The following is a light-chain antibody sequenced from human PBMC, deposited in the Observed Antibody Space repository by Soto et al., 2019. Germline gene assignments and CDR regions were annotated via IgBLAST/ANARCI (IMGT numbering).Light chain of an antibody. J-gene: IGKJ4*01. CDR1: QSVLYSSNNKNY. V-gene: IGKV4-1*01. CDR3: QQYYSTLSLT. Sequence: DIVMTQSPDSLAVSLGERATINCKSSQSVLYSSNNKNYLAWYQQKPGQPPKLLIYWASTRESGVPDRFSGSGYGTDFTLTISSLQAEDVAVYYCQQYYSTLSLTFGGGTKVEIK. CDR2: WAS.